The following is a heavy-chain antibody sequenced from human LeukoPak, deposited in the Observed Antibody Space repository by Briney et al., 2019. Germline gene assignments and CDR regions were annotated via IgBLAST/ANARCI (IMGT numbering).Heavy chain of an antibody. J-gene: IGHJ4*02. Sequence: GGSLRLSCEASGFTFSASWVIWVRQAPGKGLEWVAKINPDGSEKSYVESVKGRFTIPRDNAKNSLYLQMNSLRVEDTAVYYCARDPRWNFDYWGQGTLVTVSS. CDR3: ARDPRWNFDY. CDR1: GFTFSASW. CDR2: INPDGSEK. D-gene: IGHD3-16*02. V-gene: IGHV3-7*04.